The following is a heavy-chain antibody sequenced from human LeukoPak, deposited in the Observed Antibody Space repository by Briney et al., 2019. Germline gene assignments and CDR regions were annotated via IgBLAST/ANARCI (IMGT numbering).Heavy chain of an antibody. CDR3: AKEGSGYYYPPFDY. D-gene: IGHD3-22*01. V-gene: IGHV3-9*01. CDR2: ISWNSGSI. CDR1: GFTFDDCA. Sequence: GRSLRLSCAASGFTFDDCAMHWVRQAPGKGLEWVSGISWNSGSIGYADSVKGRFTISRDNAKNSLYLQMNSLRAEDTALYYCAKEGSGYYYPPFDYWGQGTLVTVSS. J-gene: IGHJ4*02.